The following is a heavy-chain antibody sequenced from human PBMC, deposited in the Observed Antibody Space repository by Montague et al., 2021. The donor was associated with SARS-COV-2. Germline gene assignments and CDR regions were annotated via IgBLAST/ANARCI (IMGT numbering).Heavy chain of an antibody. V-gene: IGHV4-39*02. D-gene: IGHD6-25*01. CDR2: IYYSGRH. CDR3: ARGLSGSYSGGRVPVALFDFYHYMDV. CDR1: GGSINSNSYY. Sequence: SDTLSLTCTVSGGSINSNSYYWGWIRQPPGQGLEWIGSIYYSGRHYYNPSLKSRVTMSVDTPKSHFSLNLSSVTAADTAVYYCARGLSGSYSGGRVPVALFDFYHYMDVWDTGTMVTVSS. J-gene: IGHJ6*03.